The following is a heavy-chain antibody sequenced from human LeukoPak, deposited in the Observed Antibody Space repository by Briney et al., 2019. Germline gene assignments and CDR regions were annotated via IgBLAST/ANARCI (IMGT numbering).Heavy chain of an antibody. CDR3: AREGWGSSWYVMATPPTQYNWFDP. Sequence: PSETLSLTCTVSGGSISSGGYYWSWIRQHPGKGLEWIGYIYYSGSTYYNPSLKSRVTISVDTSKNQFSLKLSSVTAADTAVYYCAREGWGSSWYVMATPPTQYNWFDPWGQGTLVTVSS. CDR2: IYYSGST. J-gene: IGHJ5*02. V-gene: IGHV4-31*03. CDR1: GGSISSGGYY. D-gene: IGHD6-13*01.